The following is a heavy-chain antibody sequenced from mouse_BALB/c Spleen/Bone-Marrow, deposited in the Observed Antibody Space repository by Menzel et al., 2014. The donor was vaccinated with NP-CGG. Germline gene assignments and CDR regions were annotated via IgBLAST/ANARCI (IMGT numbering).Heavy chain of an antibody. CDR1: GFNIKDTY. Sequence: VQLKQSGAELVKPGASVKLSCTASGFNIKDTYMHWVKQRPEQGLEWIGRIDPANGNTKYDPKFQGKATITADTSSNTAYLQLSSLTSEDTAVYYCALLLRYCAMDYWGQGTSVTVSS. D-gene: IGHD1-1*01. CDR3: ALLLRYCAMDY. CDR2: IDPANGNT. J-gene: IGHJ4*01. V-gene: IGHV14-3*02.